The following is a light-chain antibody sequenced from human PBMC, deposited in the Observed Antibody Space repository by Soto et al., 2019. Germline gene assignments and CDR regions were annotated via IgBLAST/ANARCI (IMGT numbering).Light chain of an antibody. CDR1: QDIASY. J-gene: IGKJ2*01. V-gene: IGKV1-9*01. CDR3: QQLNVNLL. CDR2: AAS. Sequence: IQLTQSPSSLSASIGDRVTITCRASQDIASYLAWYQQKPGNAPKLLIYAASTLHSGVPSRFSGSGSGTDFTITISSLQPEDFVTYYCQQLNVNLLFGQGTKLEIK.